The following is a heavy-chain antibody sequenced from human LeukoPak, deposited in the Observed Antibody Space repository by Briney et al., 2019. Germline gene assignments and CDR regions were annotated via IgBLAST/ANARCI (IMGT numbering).Heavy chain of an antibody. Sequence: SQTLSLTCTVSGGSISSGDYYWSWIRQPPGKGLEWIGSIYYSGSTYYNPSLKSRVTISVDTSKNQFSLKLSSVTAADTAVYYCARGRYYDSSGYPFDYWGQGTLVTVSS. CDR3: ARGRYYDSSGYPFDY. J-gene: IGHJ4*02. V-gene: IGHV4-39*07. CDR2: IYYSGST. D-gene: IGHD3-22*01. CDR1: GGSISSGDYY.